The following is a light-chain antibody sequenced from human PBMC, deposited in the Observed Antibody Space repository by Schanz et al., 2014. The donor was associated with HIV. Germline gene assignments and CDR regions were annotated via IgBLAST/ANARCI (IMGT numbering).Light chain of an antibody. J-gene: IGLJ3*02. CDR1: NSDVGGYNF. V-gene: IGLV2-14*01. Sequence: QSALTQPASVSGSPGQSITISCAGTNSDVGGYNFVSWYQQHPGKAPKLMIYDVSNRPSGVSNRFSGSKSGITASLTISGLQADDEADYYCSSYTSSSTPLVFGGGTKLTVL. CDR2: DVS. CDR3: SSYTSSSTPLV.